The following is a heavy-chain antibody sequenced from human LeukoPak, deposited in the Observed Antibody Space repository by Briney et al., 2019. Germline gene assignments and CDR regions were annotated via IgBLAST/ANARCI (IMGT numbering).Heavy chain of an antibody. V-gene: IGHV1-2*02. CDR3: ARGTVVGATDY. J-gene: IGHJ4*02. Sequence: GASVKVSCKASGYTFTSYGISWVRQAPGQGLEWMGWINLNSGGTNYAQKFQGRVTMTRDTSISTAYMELSRLRSDDTAVYYCARGTVVGATDYWGQGTLVTVSS. D-gene: IGHD1-26*01. CDR1: GYTFTSYG. CDR2: INLNSGGT.